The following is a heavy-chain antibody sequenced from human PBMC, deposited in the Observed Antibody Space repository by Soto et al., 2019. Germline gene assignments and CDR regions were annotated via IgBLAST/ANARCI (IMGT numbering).Heavy chain of an antibody. V-gene: IGHV3-23*01. CDR2: ISGSGGST. Sequence: GGSLRLSCAASGFTFSNYAVTWVRQAPGKGLEWVSTISGSGGSTYYADSVKGRFTISRDNSKNTLYLQMNSLRAEDTAVYYYAKDQGSSWYEIDYWGQGTLVTVSS. D-gene: IGHD6-13*01. CDR1: GFTFSNYA. J-gene: IGHJ4*02. CDR3: AKDQGSSWYEIDY.